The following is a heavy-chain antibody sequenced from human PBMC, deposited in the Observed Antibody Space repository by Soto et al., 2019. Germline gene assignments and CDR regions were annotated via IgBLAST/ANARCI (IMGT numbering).Heavy chain of an antibody. J-gene: IGHJ4*02. CDR3: AKDSSLYYYDSSGYTHY. CDR1: GFTFSSYA. Sequence: GGSLRLSCAASGFTFSSYAMSWVRQAPGKGLEWVSAISGSGGSTYYADSVKGRFTISRDNSKNTLYLQMNSLRAEDTAVYYCAKDSSLYYYDSSGYTHYWGQGTLVAVCS. V-gene: IGHV3-23*01. D-gene: IGHD3-22*01. CDR2: ISGSGGST.